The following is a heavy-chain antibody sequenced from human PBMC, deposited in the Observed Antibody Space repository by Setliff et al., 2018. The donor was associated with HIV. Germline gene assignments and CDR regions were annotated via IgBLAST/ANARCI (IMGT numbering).Heavy chain of an antibody. D-gene: IGHD2-21*01. CDR3: AGSWIQFLSRILYCGGDCYSPFDS. Sequence: PPETLSLTCTVSGASISSSSYHWGWIRQPPGKELEWIGTIFYSGSTYYNPSLKSRVNMSVDTSKNHFSLSLTSVTAADTAVYYCAGSWIQFLSRILYCGGDCYSPFDSWGPGTLVTVSS. V-gene: IGHV4-39*01. CDR1: GASISSSSYH. J-gene: IGHJ4*02. CDR2: IFYSGST.